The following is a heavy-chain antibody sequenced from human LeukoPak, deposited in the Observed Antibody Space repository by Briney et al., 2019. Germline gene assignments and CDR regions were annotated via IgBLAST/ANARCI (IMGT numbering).Heavy chain of an antibody. D-gene: IGHD6-19*01. CDR2: IKQDGSEK. V-gene: IGHV3-7*01. Sequence: GGSLRLSCAASGFTFSSYWMSWVRQAPGKGLEWVANIKQDGSEKYYVDSVKGRFTISRDNSKNTLYLQMNSLRAEDTAVYYCAASSGWYSYADYWGQGTLVTVSS. CDR1: GFTFSSYW. J-gene: IGHJ4*02. CDR3: AASSGWYSYADY.